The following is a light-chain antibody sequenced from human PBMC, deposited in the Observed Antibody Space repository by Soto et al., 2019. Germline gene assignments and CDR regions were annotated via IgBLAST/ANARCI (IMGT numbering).Light chain of an antibody. CDR2: SNN. Sequence: QSVLTQPPSASGTPGQRVTISCSGSSSNIGSNTVSWYQQLPGTAPKLLIYSNNRRPSGVPDRFSGSKSGTSASLAISGLQSEDGADYYCAAWDDSLNGVVFGGGTKLTVL. CDR1: SSNIGSNT. CDR3: AAWDDSLNGVV. V-gene: IGLV1-44*01. J-gene: IGLJ2*01.